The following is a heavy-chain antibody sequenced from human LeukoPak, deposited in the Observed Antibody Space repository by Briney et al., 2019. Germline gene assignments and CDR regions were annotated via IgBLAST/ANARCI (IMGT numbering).Heavy chain of an antibody. J-gene: IGHJ6*02. CDR2: MSFDVRNT. Sequence: GGSLRLSCAASGFTLSSYAIHWVRRAPGKGLEGVAVMSFDVRNTYYSEAVKGRFTITRDNFRNTLYLQMNSLRTEDTAVYYCAFLEGYSYGTGSSYGTDVWRQGTAVTVS. D-gene: IGHD5-18*01. CDR3: AFLEGYSYGTGSSYGTDV. CDR1: GFTLSSYA. V-gene: IGHV3-30*03.